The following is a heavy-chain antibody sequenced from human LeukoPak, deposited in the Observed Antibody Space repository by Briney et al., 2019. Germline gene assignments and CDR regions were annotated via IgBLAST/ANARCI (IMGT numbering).Heavy chain of an antibody. V-gene: IGHV5-10-1*01. CDR2: INPSDSYT. D-gene: IGHD7-27*01. CDR1: GYSFTSYW. Sequence: GESLKISCKGSGYSFTSYWIIWVRQMPGKGLEWMGRINPSDSYTNYSPSFQGHVTISADKSISTAYLQWSSLKASDTAMYYCARHGEGNWFDPWGQGTLVTVSS. J-gene: IGHJ5*02. CDR3: ARHGEGNWFDP.